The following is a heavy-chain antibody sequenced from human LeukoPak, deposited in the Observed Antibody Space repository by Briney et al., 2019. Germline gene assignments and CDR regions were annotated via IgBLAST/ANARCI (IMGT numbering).Heavy chain of an antibody. CDR3: ARVVGATNWFDP. J-gene: IGHJ5*02. CDR1: GYTFTGYY. Sequence: ASVKVSCKASGYTFTGYYMHWVRQAPGQGLEWMGIINPSGGSTSYAQKFQGRVTMTRDMSTSTVYMELSSLRSDDTAVYYCARVVGATNWFDPWGQGTLVTVSS. CDR2: INPSGGST. D-gene: IGHD1-26*01. V-gene: IGHV1-46*01.